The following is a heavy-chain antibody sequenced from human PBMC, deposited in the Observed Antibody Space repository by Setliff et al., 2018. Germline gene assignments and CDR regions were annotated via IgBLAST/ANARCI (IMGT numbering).Heavy chain of an antibody. J-gene: IGHJ4*02. CDR3: AIIEDTTVDLNF. CDR2: IYPGDSDT. V-gene: IGHV5-51*01. Sequence: PGESLKISCKGSGYSFTNYWIGWVRQMPGKGLEWMGIIYPGDSDTRYSPSFQGLVTISADKSISTAYLQWSSLKASDTAIYYCAIIEDTTVDLNFWGQGTLVTVSS. D-gene: IGHD5-18*01. CDR1: GYSFTNYW.